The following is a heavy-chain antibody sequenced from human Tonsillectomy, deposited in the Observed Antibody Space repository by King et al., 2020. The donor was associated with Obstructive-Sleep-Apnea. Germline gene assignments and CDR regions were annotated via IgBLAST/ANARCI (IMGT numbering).Heavy chain of an antibody. J-gene: IGHJ6*02. D-gene: IGHD5-24*01. Sequence: VPLQESGPGLVKPSETLSLTCTVSGGSISSYYWSWIRPPPGKGLEWIGYIYYSGSTNYNPSLKSRVTISVDTAKNQFSLKLSSVTAADTAVYYCARVLTLLDGYNGGYGMDVWGQGTTVTVSS. CDR2: IYYSGST. V-gene: IGHV4-59*01. CDR3: ARVLTLLDGYNGGYGMDV. CDR1: GGSISSYY.